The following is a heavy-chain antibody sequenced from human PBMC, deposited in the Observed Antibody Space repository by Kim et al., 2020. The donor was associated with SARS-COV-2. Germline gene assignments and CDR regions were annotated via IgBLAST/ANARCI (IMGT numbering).Heavy chain of an antibody. D-gene: IGHD3-16*01. CDR2: IDCGNGNT. J-gene: IGHJ4*02. Sequence: ASVKVSCKTSGHFFTRDSIHWVRQAPGQGLEWMGGIDCGNGNTIYSQKFQGRVTFTTDTSASTAYMELSFLRSEDSAVYYCLGGFYFDYCGQGTLVTFSS. CDR3: LGGFYFDY. V-gene: IGHV1-3*01. CDR1: GHFFTRDS.